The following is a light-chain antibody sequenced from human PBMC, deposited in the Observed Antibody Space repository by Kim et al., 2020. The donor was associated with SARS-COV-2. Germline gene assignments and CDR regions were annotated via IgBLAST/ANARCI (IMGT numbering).Light chain of an antibody. Sequence: AWGQTVRIKCQWDRLRSYYASWYQQKPGQAPVLVIYDKNNRPSGIPDRFSGSSSGNTASLTITGAQAEDEADYYCNSRDSSGNHLVFGGGTQLTVL. J-gene: IGLJ2*01. CDR3: NSRDSSGNHLV. CDR1: RLRSYY. V-gene: IGLV3-19*01. CDR2: DKN.